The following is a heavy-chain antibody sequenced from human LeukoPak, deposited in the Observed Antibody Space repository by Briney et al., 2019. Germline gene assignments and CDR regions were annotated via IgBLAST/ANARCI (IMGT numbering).Heavy chain of an antibody. CDR2: ISGSGGST. CDR1: GFTFSSYA. D-gene: IGHD3-22*01. V-gene: IGHV3-23*01. J-gene: IGHJ4*02. CDR3: AKDFSYYYDSSGYYYGPRYFDY. Sequence: GGSLRLSCAASGFTFSSYAMSWVRQAPGKGLEWVSAISGSGGSTYYADSVKGRFTISRDNSKNTLYLQMNSLRAEDTAVYYCAKDFSYYYDSSGYYYGPRYFDYWDQGTLVTVSS.